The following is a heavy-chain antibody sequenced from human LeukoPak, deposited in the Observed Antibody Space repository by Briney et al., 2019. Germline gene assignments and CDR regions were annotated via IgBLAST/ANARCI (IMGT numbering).Heavy chain of an antibody. Sequence: PGGSLRLSCAVSGFTFSSYPMTWVRQAPGQGLEWVSTITGSGGSTYHADSVKGRFTISRDNSKNTLYLQMNSLRAEDTAVYYCAKDRLGFLGYFQHWGQGTLVTVSS. J-gene: IGHJ1*01. D-gene: IGHD4-11*01. CDR2: ITGSGGST. CDR1: GFTFSSYP. CDR3: AKDRLGFLGYFQH. V-gene: IGHV3-23*01.